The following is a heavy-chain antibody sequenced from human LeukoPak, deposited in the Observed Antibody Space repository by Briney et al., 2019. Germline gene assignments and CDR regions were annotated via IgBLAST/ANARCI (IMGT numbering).Heavy chain of an antibody. Sequence: PGGSLRLSCAASGFTFSTYSMNWVRQAPGKGLEWVSSISSSSSSIYYSDSVKGRFTISRDNAKNTLYLQMNSLRAEDTAVYYCARDGLGLDYWGQGTLVTVSS. CDR1: GFTFSTYS. D-gene: IGHD1-26*01. CDR2: ISSSSSSI. CDR3: ARDGLGLDY. J-gene: IGHJ4*02. V-gene: IGHV3-21*01.